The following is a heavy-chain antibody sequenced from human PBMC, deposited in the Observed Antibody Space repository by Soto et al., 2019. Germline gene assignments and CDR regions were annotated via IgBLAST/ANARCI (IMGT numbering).Heavy chain of an antibody. Sequence: PGGSLRLSGTASGFTFSDYAIGWVRLAPWKGLEWVSTISKSSVSKYYADSVRGRFAVSRDNSRNILYLQMNRLRAADTALYYWFADYQAGDYADPKFSFLGMDVCGQGTTVAVSS. CDR1: GFTFSDYA. D-gene: IGHD4-17*01. CDR2: ISKSSVSK. V-gene: IGHV3-23*01. J-gene: IGHJ6*02. CDR3: FADYQAGDYADPKFSFLGMDV.